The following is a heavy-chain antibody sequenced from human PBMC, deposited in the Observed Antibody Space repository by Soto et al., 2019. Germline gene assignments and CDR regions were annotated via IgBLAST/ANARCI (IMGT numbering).Heavy chain of an antibody. D-gene: IGHD6-13*01. CDR1: GVSISRDNW. V-gene: IGHV4-4*02. CDR3: ARDQGSHPGD. Sequence: QVQLQESGPGLVRPSGTVSLTCAVSGVSISRDNWWCWVRQPPGKALEWIGEIHHSGSTNYNPSLKGRVTMSVVPSKDLFSLTLNSVTAADTAFYYCARDQGSHPGDWVQGTLVSVSS. J-gene: IGHJ4*02. CDR2: IHHSGST.